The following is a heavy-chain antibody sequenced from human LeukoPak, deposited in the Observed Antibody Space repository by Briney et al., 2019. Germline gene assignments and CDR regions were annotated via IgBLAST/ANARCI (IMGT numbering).Heavy chain of an antibody. V-gene: IGHV1-8*03. CDR3: AREAQTSGSYPDY. CDR1: GYTFTSYD. CDR2: MNPNSGNT. J-gene: IGHJ4*02. D-gene: IGHD1-26*01. Sequence: ASVKVSCKASGYTFTSYDINWVRQATGQGLEWMGWMNPNSGNTGYAQKFQGRVTITRNTSISTAYMELSSLRSDDTAVYYCAREAQTSGSYPDYWGQGTLLTVSS.